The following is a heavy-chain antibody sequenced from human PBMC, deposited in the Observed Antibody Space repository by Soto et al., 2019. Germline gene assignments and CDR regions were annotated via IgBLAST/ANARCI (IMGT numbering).Heavy chain of an antibody. CDR2: VKSKADGGTA. CDR1: GFSITNTW. Sequence: EVQLVEAGGGLVQPGGSLRLSCAASGFSITNTWMHWVRQAPGKGLEWVGRVKSKADGGTADYAAPLKGRFTVSRDDSKNTQSLQMNSLKMEDTAVYYCNSYPYFWGGHTPLWGQGTLVTVSS. CDR3: NSYPYFWGGHTPL. D-gene: IGHD3-3*01. V-gene: IGHV3-15*07. J-gene: IGHJ4*02.